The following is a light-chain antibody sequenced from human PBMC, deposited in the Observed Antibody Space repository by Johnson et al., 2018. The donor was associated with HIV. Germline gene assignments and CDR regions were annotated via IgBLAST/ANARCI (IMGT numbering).Light chain of an antibody. CDR1: SSNIGNNY. J-gene: IGLJ1*01. CDR2: ENN. Sequence: QSMLTQPPSVSAAPGQKVTISCSGSSSNIGNNYVSWYQQLPGTAPKLLIYENNKRPSGIPDRFSGSKSGTSATLGITGLQTGDEADYYCGTWDSSLIAGYVFGTGTKVTVL. V-gene: IGLV1-51*02. CDR3: GTWDSSLIAGYV.